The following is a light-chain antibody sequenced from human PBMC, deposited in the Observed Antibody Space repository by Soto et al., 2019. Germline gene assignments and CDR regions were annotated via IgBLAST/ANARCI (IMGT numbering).Light chain of an antibody. V-gene: IGLV1-44*01. J-gene: IGLJ1*01. CDR1: SSNVAINP. CDR2: ETD. CDR3: DAWDETLDGLYV. Sequence: QSVLTQPPSVSGTPGQRVTISCSGSSSNVAINPVNWYQHLPGAAPRLLIYETDRRSSGVPDRFSASKSGTSASLAISGLPSDDEADYYCDAWDETLDGLYVFGTGTKLTVL.